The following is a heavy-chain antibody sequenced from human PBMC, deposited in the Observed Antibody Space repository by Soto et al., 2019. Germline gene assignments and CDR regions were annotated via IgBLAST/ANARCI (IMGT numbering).Heavy chain of an antibody. D-gene: IGHD3-16*01. V-gene: IGHV3-33*01. Sequence: QVQLVESGGGVVQPGRSLRVSCAASGFTFSSHGMHWVRQASGKGLEWVAVIWYDGSNKYYGESVKGRFIISRVNSKNTVDLQMNSLRAEDTAIYYCARWGPDKVLDYWGQGTLVTVSS. CDR2: IWYDGSNK. CDR3: ARWGPDKVLDY. CDR1: GFTFSSHG. J-gene: IGHJ4*02.